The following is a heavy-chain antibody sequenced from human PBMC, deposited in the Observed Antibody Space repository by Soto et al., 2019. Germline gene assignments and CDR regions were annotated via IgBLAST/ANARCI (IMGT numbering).Heavy chain of an antibody. CDR1: AFTFSNHW. Sequence: EAQLVESGGGLVQPGGSLRLSCAASAFTFSNHWLNWVRQAPGKGLEWLANIKQDGSERNYAESVKGRFTISRDNAKNSLYLEMHSLRAEDTAVYYCARGFGTDYWGQGTLVTVSS. J-gene: IGHJ4*02. CDR3: ARGFGTDY. V-gene: IGHV3-7*01. D-gene: IGHD1-1*01. CDR2: IKQDGSER.